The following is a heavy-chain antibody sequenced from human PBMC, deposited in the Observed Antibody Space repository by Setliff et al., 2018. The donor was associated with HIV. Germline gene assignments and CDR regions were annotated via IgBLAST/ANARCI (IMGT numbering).Heavy chain of an antibody. J-gene: IGHJ4*02. Sequence: SETLSLTCTVSGGSISSYYWSWIRQPPGKGLEWIGYIYSTGSTKYNLSLKSRVTMSVDTSKNQFSLKLTSVTAADTAVYYCASQYCSAGSCYSDYWGQGTLVTVSS. D-gene: IGHD2-15*01. CDR1: GGSISSYY. CDR2: IYSTGST. V-gene: IGHV4-4*09. CDR3: ASQYCSAGSCYSDY.